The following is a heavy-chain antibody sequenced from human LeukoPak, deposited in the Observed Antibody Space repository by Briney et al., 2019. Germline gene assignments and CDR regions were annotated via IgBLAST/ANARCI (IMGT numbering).Heavy chain of an antibody. CDR2: ISSSGRTI. J-gene: IGHJ5*02. CDR1: GFTFSSYE. CDR3: ARDLGAGP. D-gene: IGHD1-26*01. Sequence: GGSLRLSCAASGFTFSSYEMNWVRQAPGKGLEWVSHISSSGRTIYYADSVKDRFTISRDSAKNSLYLQMNSLRAEDTAVYYCARDLGAGPWGQGTLVTVSS. V-gene: IGHV3-48*03.